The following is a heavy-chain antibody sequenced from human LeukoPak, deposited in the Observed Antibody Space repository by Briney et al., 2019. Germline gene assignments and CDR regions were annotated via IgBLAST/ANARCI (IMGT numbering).Heavy chain of an antibody. D-gene: IGHD3-10*01. Sequence: ASVKVSCKASGGTFSSYAISWVRQAPGQGLEWMGGIIPIFGTANYAQKFQGRVTITADESTTTAYLELSSLRSEDTAVYYCARERRSMVFEYRPFDYWGQGTLVTVSS. CDR2: IIPIFGTA. CDR3: ARERRSMVFEYRPFDY. V-gene: IGHV1-69*13. CDR1: GGTFSSYA. J-gene: IGHJ4*02.